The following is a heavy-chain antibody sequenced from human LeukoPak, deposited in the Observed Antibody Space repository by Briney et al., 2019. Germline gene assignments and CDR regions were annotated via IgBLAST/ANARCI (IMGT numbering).Heavy chain of an antibody. Sequence: SETLSLTCTVPGGTISTSSYYFAWIRQPPGKGLEWIGSVYYSGSTNYNPSLKSRVTISVDTSKNQFSLKLSSVTAADTAVYFCARGPYSYDSSGAFDIWGQGTMVTVSS. V-gene: IGHV4-39*07. CDR3: ARGPYSYDSSGAFDI. CDR2: VYYSGST. CDR1: GGTISTSSYY. J-gene: IGHJ3*02. D-gene: IGHD3-22*01.